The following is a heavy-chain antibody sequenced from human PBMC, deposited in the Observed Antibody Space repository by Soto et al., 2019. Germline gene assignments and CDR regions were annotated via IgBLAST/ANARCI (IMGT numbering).Heavy chain of an antibody. CDR3: ARGSISSGYYFFDY. CDR2: ISYDGSNK. V-gene: IGHV3-30-3*01. D-gene: IGHD3-22*01. Sequence: GGSLRLSCTASGFTFSSYAMHWVRQAPGKGLEWVAVISYDGSNKYYADSVKGRFTISRDNSKNTLYLQMNSLRAEDTAVYYCARGSISSGYYFFDYWGQGTLVTVSS. J-gene: IGHJ4*02. CDR1: GFTFSSYA.